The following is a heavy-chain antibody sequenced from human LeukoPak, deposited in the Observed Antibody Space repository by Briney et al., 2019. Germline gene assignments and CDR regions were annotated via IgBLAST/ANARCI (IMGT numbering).Heavy chain of an antibody. CDR2: IKGNTNGGTT. V-gene: IGHV3-15*01. J-gene: IGHJ4*02. CDR3: TYSPYSYFDS. CDR1: GFTFSDAW. D-gene: IGHD2-15*01. Sequence: MSGGSLRLSCAASGFTFSDAWMSWVRQAPGKGLEWVSRIKGNTNGGTTDYAAPVQGRFTISRDDSKNTLYLQMNSLKTEDTAVYYCTYSPYSYFDSWGQGTLVTVSS.